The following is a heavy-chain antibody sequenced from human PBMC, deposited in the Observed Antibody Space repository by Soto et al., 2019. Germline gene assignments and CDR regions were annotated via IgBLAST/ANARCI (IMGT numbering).Heavy chain of an antibody. V-gene: IGHV1-69*08. D-gene: IGHD2-21*01. J-gene: IGHJ6*02. CDR1: GDTFSSYA. Sequence: QVQLVQSGAELKTGSSVKVSCRASGDTFSSYAVNWVRQAPGRGLEWMGRIITVLGTTDYAQKFKGRVTVTAEKTTNTVYMELSSLRSEDTAVYYCARRRYCGYDCYHKHYYGMDVWGQGTTVTVAS. CDR2: IITVLGTT. CDR3: ARRRYCGYDCYHKHYYGMDV.